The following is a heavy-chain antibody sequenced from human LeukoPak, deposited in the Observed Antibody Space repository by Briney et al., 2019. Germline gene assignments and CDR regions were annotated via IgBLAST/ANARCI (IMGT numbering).Heavy chain of an antibody. CDR3: ARDGNYYGSGRVLDI. CDR2: IYSSGNT. J-gene: IGHJ3*02. V-gene: IGHV4-4*07. CDR1: GVSISNYY. Sequence: SETLSLTCTVSGVSISNYYWSWIRQPAGKGLEWVGRIYSSGNTKYNPSLKRRVTMSVDTSKNQFSLKLSSVTAADTAVYYCARDGNYYGSGRVLDIWGQGTMVTVSS. D-gene: IGHD3-10*01.